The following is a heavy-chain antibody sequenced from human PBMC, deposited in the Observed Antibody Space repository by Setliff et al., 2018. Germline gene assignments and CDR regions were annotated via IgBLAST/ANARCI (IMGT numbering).Heavy chain of an antibody. V-gene: IGHV3-49*04. CDR3: SRENWGEDY. J-gene: IGHJ4*02. CDR1: GFTFRDYA. Sequence: PVGSLRLSCSTSGFTFRDYAMSWVRQAPGKGLEWVGFIRSKVYGATTEYAASVKGRFTISRDDSKSIAYLHMNSLKADDTAVYFCSRENWGEDYWGQGTLVTVSS. CDR2: IRSKVYGATT. D-gene: IGHD7-27*01.